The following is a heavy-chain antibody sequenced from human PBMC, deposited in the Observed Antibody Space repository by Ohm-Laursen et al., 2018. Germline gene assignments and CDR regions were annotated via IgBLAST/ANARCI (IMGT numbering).Heavy chain of an antibody. J-gene: IGHJ4*02. CDR1: GFSFNDYG. CDR2: ISNDGSNK. Sequence: SLRLSCTASGFSFNDYGMHWVRQAPGKGLEWVALISNDGSNKYYADSVKGRFTISRDNSKNTLNLQMNSLRTEDTAVYYCAGDPGDADTFDYWGQGTLVTVSS. V-gene: IGHV3-30*03. CDR3: AGDPGDADTFDY. D-gene: IGHD2-21*01.